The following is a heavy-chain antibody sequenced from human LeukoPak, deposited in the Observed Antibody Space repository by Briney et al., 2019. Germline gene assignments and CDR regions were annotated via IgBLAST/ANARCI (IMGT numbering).Heavy chain of an antibody. V-gene: IGHV4-59*12. D-gene: IGHD3-9*01. J-gene: IGHJ4*02. CDR1: GGSISDYY. CDR2: MDYSGST. Sequence: PSETLSLTCTVSGGSISDYYWTWIRQSPGTGLEWIGYMDYSGSTAYNPSLKSRVTISIDTSKKQFSLKLSSVTAADTAVYYCARGHDILTGYSSFDYWGQGTLVTVSS. CDR3: ARGHDILTGYSSFDY.